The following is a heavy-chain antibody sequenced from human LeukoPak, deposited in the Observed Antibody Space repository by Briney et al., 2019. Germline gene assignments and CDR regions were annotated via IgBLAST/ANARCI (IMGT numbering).Heavy chain of an antibody. D-gene: IGHD1-26*01. CDR1: GYTFTDYY. Sequence: ASVKVSCKASGYTFTDYYMHWVRQAPGQGLEWMGWLNPNSVDTNYAQKFQGRGSLTSDSSISTAYLDLSDLRSHDTAVYSCARGRSLVGATTDSTGMDVWGQGTTVTVSS. CDR3: ARGRSLVGATTDSTGMDV. CDR2: LNPNSVDT. J-gene: IGHJ6*02. V-gene: IGHV1-2*02.